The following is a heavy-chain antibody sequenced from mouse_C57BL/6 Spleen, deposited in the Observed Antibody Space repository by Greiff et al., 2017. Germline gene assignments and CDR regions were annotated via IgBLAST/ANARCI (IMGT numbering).Heavy chain of an antibody. CDR2: IYPGSGST. CDR1: GYTFTSYW. V-gene: IGHV1-55*01. J-gene: IGHJ4*01. D-gene: IGHD1-1*01. CDR3: ARGGSRRYYAMDY. Sequence: QVQLQQPGAELVKPGASVKMSCKASGYTFTSYWITWVKQRPGQGLEWIGDIYPGSGSTNYNEKFKSKATLTVDTSSSTAYMQLSSLTSEDSAVYYCARGGSRRYYAMDYWGQGTSVTVSS.